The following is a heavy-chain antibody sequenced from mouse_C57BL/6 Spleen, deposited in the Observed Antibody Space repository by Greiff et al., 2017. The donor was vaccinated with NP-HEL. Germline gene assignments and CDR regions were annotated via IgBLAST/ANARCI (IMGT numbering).Heavy chain of an antibody. D-gene: IGHD2-12*01. Sequence: EVKLMESEGGLVQPGSSMKLPCTASGFTFSDYYMAWVRQVPEKGLEWVANINYDGSSTYYLDSLKSRFIISRDNAKNILYLQMSSLKSEDTATYYCARDMGAYDGWDYWGQGTSVTVSS. J-gene: IGHJ4*01. V-gene: IGHV5-16*01. CDR1: GFTFSDYY. CDR3: ARDMGAYDGWDY. CDR2: INYDGSST.